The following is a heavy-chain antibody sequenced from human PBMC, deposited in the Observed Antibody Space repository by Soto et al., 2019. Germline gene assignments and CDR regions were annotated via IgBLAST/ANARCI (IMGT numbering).Heavy chain of an antibody. D-gene: IGHD2-15*01. Sequence: QVQLVQSGAEVKKPGASVKVSCKASGYTFTSYDINWVRQATGQGLEWMGWMNPNSGNTGYAQKIQGRVTMTRNTSITTAYMELSSLRSEDTAVYYCARTYCSGGSCYSDYWGQGTLVTVSS. V-gene: IGHV1-8*01. CDR3: ARTYCSGGSCYSDY. J-gene: IGHJ4*02. CDR1: GYTFTSYD. CDR2: MNPNSGNT.